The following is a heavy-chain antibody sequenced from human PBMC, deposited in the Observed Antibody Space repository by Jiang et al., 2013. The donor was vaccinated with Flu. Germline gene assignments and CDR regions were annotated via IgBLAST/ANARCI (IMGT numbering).Heavy chain of an antibody. V-gene: IGHV3-15*01. CDR2: IKSKTDGGTT. J-gene: IGHJ6*02. CDR3: TTSSLLWFGELLMSSTYYYGMDV. D-gene: IGHD3-10*01. Sequence: PGKGLEWVGRIKSKTDGGTTDYAAPVKGRFTISRDDSKNTLYLQMNSLKTEDTAVYYCTTSSLLWFGELLMSSTYYYGMDVWGQGTTVTVSS.